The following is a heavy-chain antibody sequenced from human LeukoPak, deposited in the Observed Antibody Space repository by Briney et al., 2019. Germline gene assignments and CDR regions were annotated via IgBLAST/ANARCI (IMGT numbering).Heavy chain of an antibody. Sequence: GGSLRPSCAASGFTFSSYAMSWVRQAPGKGLEWVSAISGSGGSTYYADSVKGRFTISRDNSKNTLYLQMNSLRAEDTAVYYCAKSRCSSGCFDYWGQGTLVTVSS. D-gene: IGHD6-19*01. V-gene: IGHV3-23*01. CDR3: AKSRCSSGCFDY. J-gene: IGHJ4*02. CDR1: GFTFSSYA. CDR2: ISGSGGST.